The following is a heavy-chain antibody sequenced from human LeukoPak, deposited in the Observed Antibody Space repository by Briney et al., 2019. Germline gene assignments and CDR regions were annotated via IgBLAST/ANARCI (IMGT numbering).Heavy chain of an antibody. Sequence: PSETLSLTCAVYGGSFSGYYWSWIRQPPGKGLEWIGEINHSGSTNYNPSLKSRVTISVDTSKNQFSLKLSSVTAADTAVYYCARGGPYLSYFDYWGQGTLVTVSS. J-gene: IGHJ4*02. CDR3: ARGGPYLSYFDY. CDR1: GGSFSGYY. CDR2: INHSGST. V-gene: IGHV4-34*01.